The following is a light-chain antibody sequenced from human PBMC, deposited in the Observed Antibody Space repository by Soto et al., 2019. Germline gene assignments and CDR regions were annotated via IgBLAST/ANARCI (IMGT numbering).Light chain of an antibody. Sequence: DIVMTQSPDSLAVSLGERAXINCKSSQSVLYSSNNKNYLAWYQQKPGQPPKLLIYWASTRESGVPDRFSGSGSGTDFTLTISSLQAEDVAVYYCQQYYSTLTWTFGQGTKV. CDR1: QSVLYSSNNKNY. V-gene: IGKV4-1*01. CDR3: QQYYSTLTWT. J-gene: IGKJ1*01. CDR2: WAS.